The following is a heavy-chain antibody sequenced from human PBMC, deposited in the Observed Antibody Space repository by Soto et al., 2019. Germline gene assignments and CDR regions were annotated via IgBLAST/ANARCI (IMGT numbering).Heavy chain of an antibody. CDR2: IYHSGST. Sequence: PSETLSLTCAVSGGSISSGGYSWSWIRQPPGKGLEWIGYIYHSGSTYYNPSLKSRVTISVDRSKNQFSLKLSSVTAADTAVYYCVIVLGGYDSSGYYLYYFDYWGQGTLVTVSS. CDR1: GGSISSGGYS. V-gene: IGHV4-30-2*01. J-gene: IGHJ4*02. D-gene: IGHD3-22*01. CDR3: VIVLGGYDSSGYYLYYFDY.